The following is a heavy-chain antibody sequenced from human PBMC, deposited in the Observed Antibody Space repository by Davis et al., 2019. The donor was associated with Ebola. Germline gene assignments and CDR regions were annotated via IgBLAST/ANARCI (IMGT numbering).Heavy chain of an antibody. Sequence: SETLSLTCAVSGGSISSGGYSWSWIRQPPGKGLEWIGYIYHSGSTYYNPSLKSRVTISVDTSKNQFSLKLSSVTAADTAVYYCARDSGRGWFDPWGQGTLVTVSS. J-gene: IGHJ5*02. CDR3: ARDSGRGWFDP. V-gene: IGHV4-30-2*01. D-gene: IGHD3-10*01. CDR1: GGSISSGGYS. CDR2: IYHSGST.